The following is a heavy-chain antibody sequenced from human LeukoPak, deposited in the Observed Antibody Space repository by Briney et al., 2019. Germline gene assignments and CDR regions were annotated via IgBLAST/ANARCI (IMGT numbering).Heavy chain of an antibody. J-gene: IGHJ5*02. Sequence: PSETLSLTCTVSSGSISTSNYYWGWIRQPPGKGLEWIGSIYHSGSTYYNPSLKSRVTISVDTSKNQFSLKLSSVTAADTAVYYCARSGGVSNWFDPWGQGTLVTVSS. CDR3: ARSGGVSNWFDP. D-gene: IGHD6-13*01. V-gene: IGHV4-39*07. CDR2: IYHSGST. CDR1: SGSISTSNYY.